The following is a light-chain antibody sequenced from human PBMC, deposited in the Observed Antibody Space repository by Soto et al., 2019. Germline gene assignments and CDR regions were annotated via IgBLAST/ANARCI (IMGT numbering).Light chain of an antibody. CDR3: QQYNTFWT. CDR1: QSITIY. CDR2: DAS. J-gene: IGKJ1*01. Sequence: DIQMTQSPSSLSASVGDRVTLTCRASQSITIYLNWYQQKPGKAPKLLIYDASSLESGVPSRFSGSGSGTEFTLTISSLQPDDFATYYCQQYNTFWTFGQGTKVDIK. V-gene: IGKV1-5*01.